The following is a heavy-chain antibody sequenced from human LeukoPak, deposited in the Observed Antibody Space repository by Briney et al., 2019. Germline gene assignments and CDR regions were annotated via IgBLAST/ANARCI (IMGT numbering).Heavy chain of an antibody. CDR2: IYSSGSA. D-gene: IGHD6-13*01. J-gene: IGHJ4*02. CDR3: ARRAGNSWFFDY. CDR1: GGSISTYY. V-gene: IGHV4-4*07. Sequence: PSVTLSLTCTVSGGSISTYYWKWIRQPAGQGLEWIGHIYSSGSANYNPSLKSRVTMSVDTSKNQFSLRLTSVTAADTAVYYCARRAGNSWFFDYWGQGILVTVSS.